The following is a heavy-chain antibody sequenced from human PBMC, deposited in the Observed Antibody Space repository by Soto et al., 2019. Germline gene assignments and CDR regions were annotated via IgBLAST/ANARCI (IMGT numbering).Heavy chain of an antibody. D-gene: IGHD3-22*01. CDR3: SRFPYDSSLDNFDY. J-gene: IGHJ4*02. CDR1: GFTFSGSA. CDR2: IRSKANSYAT. Sequence: PGGSLRLSCAASGFTFSGSAMHWVRQASGKGLEWIGRIRSKANSYATAYTASVKGRFTISRDDSKNTAYLQMISLKTEDTAVYYCSRFPYDSSLDNFDYWGQGTLVTVSS. V-gene: IGHV3-73*01.